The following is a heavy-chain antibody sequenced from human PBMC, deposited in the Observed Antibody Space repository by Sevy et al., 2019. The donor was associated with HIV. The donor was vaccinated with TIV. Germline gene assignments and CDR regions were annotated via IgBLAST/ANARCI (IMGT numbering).Heavy chain of an antibody. Sequence: GGSLRLSCVASGFTFSSYAMHWVRQAPGKGLEWVAVISYDGSNKYYADSVKGRFTISRDNSKNTLYLQMNSLRAEDTAVYYCARDQFGRVAAAGTGMDVWGQGTTVTVSS. J-gene: IGHJ6*02. V-gene: IGHV3-30*04. CDR2: ISYDGSNK. CDR3: ARDQFGRVAAAGTGMDV. CDR1: GFTFSSYA. D-gene: IGHD6-13*01.